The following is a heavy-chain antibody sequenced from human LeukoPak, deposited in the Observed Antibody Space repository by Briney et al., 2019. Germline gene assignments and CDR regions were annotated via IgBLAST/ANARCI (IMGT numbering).Heavy chain of an antibody. D-gene: IGHD3-10*01. Sequence: ASVKVSCKASGYTFTSFAMHWVRQAPGQRLEWMGWINPGNGNTKYSQKFQGRVTITRNTSASTAFMELSSLRSEDTAVYYCARYYGPGSPSFDYWGQGTLVTVSS. V-gene: IGHV1-3*01. CDR3: ARYYGPGSPSFDY. J-gene: IGHJ4*02. CDR2: INPGNGNT. CDR1: GYTFTSFA.